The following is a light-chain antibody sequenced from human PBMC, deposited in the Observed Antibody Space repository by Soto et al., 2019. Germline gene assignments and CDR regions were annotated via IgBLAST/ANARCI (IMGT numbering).Light chain of an antibody. CDR2: EVY. CDR1: SSDVGGYNF. CDR3: YSYTSSSTLI. Sequence: QSALTQPASVSGSPGQSITISCTGTSSDVGGYNFVSWYQQHPGKAPKLMIYEVYNRASGVSNRFSGSKSGNTASLTISGVQAEDEADYYCYSYTSSSTLIFGGGTKLTVL. J-gene: IGLJ2*01. V-gene: IGLV2-14*01.